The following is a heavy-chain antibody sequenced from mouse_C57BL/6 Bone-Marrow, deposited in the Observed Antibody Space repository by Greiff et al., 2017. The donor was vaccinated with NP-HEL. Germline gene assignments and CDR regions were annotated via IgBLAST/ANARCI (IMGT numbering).Heavy chain of an antibody. D-gene: IGHD2-4*01. CDR3: VRQPPYYDYDVPYAMDY. CDR2: IRSKSNNYAT. V-gene: IGHV10-1*01. J-gene: IGHJ4*01. Sequence: EVKVVESGGGLVQPKGSLKLSCAASGFSFNTYAMNWVRQAPGKGLEWVARIRSKSNNYATYYADSVKDRFTISRDDSESMLYLQMNNLKTEDTAMYYCVRQPPYYDYDVPYAMDYWGQGTSVTVSS. CDR1: GFSFNTYA.